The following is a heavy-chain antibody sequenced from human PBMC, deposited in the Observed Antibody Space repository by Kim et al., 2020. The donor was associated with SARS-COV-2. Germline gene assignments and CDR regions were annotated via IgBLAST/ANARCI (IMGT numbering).Heavy chain of an antibody. CDR2: IYHSGST. J-gene: IGHJ4*02. CDR3: ARVRLGQVKD. D-gene: IGHD3-16*01. CDR1: GGSISSGGYS. V-gene: IGHV4-30-2*01. Sequence: SETLSLTCAVSGGSISSGGYSWSWIRQPPGKGLEWIGYIYHSGSTYYNPSLKNRVTISVDRSKNQFSLKLSSVTAADTAVYYCARVRLGQVKDWGQGTLVTVSS.